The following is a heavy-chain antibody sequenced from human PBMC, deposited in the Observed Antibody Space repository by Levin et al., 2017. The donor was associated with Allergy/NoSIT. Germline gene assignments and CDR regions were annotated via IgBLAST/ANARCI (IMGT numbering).Heavy chain of an antibody. CDR3: AKSYRGSYSHIDY. Sequence: GGSLRLSCAASGFTFSSYAMSWVRQAPGKGLEWVSAISGSGGSTDYADSVKGRFTISRDNSKNTLYLQMNSLRAEDTAVYYCAKSYRGSYSHIDYWGQGTLVTVSS. J-gene: IGHJ4*02. CDR1: GFTFSSYA. V-gene: IGHV3-23*01. CDR2: ISGSGGST. D-gene: IGHD1-26*01.